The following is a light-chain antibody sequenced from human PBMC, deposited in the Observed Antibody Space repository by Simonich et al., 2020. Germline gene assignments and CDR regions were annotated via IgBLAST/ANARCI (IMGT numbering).Light chain of an antibody. CDR1: ALPKQY. Sequence: SYELTQPPSVSVSPGQTPRINCSGDALPKQYAYWYQQKPCQAPVLVIYKDNGRPSGFPGRVSGSSSGKTVTLTISGVQAEDEADYYCQSADSSGTYVFGNGTKVTVL. CDR2: KDN. CDR3: QSADSSGTYV. J-gene: IGLJ1*01. V-gene: IGLV3-25*03.